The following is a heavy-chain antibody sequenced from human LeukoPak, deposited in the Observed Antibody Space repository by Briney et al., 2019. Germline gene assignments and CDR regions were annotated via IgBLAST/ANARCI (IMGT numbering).Heavy chain of an antibody. D-gene: IGHD2-15*01. CDR2: IIPIFGTA. V-gene: IGHV1-69*13. CDR1: GGTFSSYA. CDR3: ARDIVVVVVDRLSYEGYMDV. Sequence: SVKVSCKASGGTFSSYAISWVRQAPGQGLEWMGGIIPIFGTANYAQKFQGRVTITADESTSTAYMELSSLRSEDTAVYYCARDIVVVVVDRLSYEGYMDVWGKGTTVTVSS. J-gene: IGHJ6*03.